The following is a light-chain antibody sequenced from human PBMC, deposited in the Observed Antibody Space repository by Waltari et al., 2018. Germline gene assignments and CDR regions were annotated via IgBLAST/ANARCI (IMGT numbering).Light chain of an antibody. Sequence: DIVMTQSPDSLAVSLGERATINCRSSQSLLFTSNNKNYLSWYQNKAGQPPRLLLYWASTRESGVPDLFSGGGSGTEFTLSISSLQAEDVAVYYCQQYYNTPLTFGGGTKVDI. J-gene: IGKJ4*01. CDR1: QSLLFTSNNKNY. CDR3: QQYYNTPLT. CDR2: WAS. V-gene: IGKV4-1*01.